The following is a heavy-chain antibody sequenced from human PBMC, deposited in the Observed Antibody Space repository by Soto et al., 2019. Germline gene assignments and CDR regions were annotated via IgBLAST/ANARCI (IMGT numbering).Heavy chain of an antibody. V-gene: IGHV4-59*08. Sequence: PSETLSLTCTVSGGSISSYYWSWIRQPPGKGLEWIGYIYYSGSTNYNPSLKSRVTISVDTSKNQFSLKLSSVTAADTAVYYCARQVYSSGWSYYFAYWGQGTLVTVSS. CDR2: IYYSGST. D-gene: IGHD6-19*01. J-gene: IGHJ4*02. CDR3: ARQVYSSGWSYYFAY. CDR1: GGSISSYY.